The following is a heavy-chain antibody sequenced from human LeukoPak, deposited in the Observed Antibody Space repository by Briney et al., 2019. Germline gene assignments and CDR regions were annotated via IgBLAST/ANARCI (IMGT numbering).Heavy chain of an antibody. Sequence: ASVKVSCKASGYTFTSYGISWVRQAPGQGLGWMGWISAYNGNTNYAQKLQGRVTMTTDTSTSTAYMELRSLRSDDTAVYYCARDRGYDYVWRSYRDPKHDYWGQGTLVTVSS. V-gene: IGHV1-18*01. J-gene: IGHJ4*02. CDR2: ISAYNGNT. CDR1: GYTFTSYG. D-gene: IGHD3-16*02. CDR3: ARDRGYDYVWRSYRDPKHDY.